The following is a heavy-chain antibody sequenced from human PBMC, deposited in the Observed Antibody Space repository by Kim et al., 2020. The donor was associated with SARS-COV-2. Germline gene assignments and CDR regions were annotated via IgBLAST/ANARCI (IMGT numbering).Heavy chain of an antibody. J-gene: IGHJ4*02. D-gene: IGHD2-8*01. Sequence: AQKCQGRVTITADESTSTAYMELSSLRSEDTAVYYCARGKIVLMVYAIVYWGQGTLVTVSS. CDR3: ARGKIVLMVYAIVY. V-gene: IGHV1-69*01.